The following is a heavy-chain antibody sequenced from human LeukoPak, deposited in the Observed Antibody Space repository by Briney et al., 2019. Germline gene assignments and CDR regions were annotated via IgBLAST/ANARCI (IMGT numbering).Heavy chain of an antibody. D-gene: IGHD2-15*01. Sequence: ASETLSLTCTVSGGSISSYYWSWIRQPAGKGLEWIGRIYTSGSNNYNPSLKSRVTMSVDTSKNQFSLKLSSVTAAATAVYSCARSGSTDCSGGSFHHFDPWGQGTLVTVSS. V-gene: IGHV4-4*07. CDR1: GGSISSYY. CDR3: ARSGSTDCSGGSFHHFDP. J-gene: IGHJ5*02. CDR2: IYTSGSN.